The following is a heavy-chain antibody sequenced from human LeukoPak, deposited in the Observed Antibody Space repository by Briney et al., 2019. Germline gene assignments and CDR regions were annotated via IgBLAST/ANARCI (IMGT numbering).Heavy chain of an antibody. CDR2: IYYSGST. CDR3: ARGSSGWWERWFDP. V-gene: IGHV4-59*01. CDR1: GGSISSYY. D-gene: IGHD6-19*01. Sequence: SETLSLTCTVSGGSISSYYWSWIRQPPGEGLEWIGYIYYSGSTNYNPSLKSRVTISVDTSKNQFSLKLSSVTAADTAVYYCARGSSGWWERWFDPWGQGTLVTVSS. J-gene: IGHJ5*02.